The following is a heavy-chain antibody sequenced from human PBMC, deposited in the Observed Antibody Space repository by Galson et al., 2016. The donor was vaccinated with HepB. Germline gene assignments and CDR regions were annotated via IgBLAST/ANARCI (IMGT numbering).Heavy chain of an antibody. J-gene: IGHJ3*01. CDR1: GGSISGYY. CDR2: ISYTGST. CDR3: ARAPFYGTNSRGAFDS. Sequence: SETLSLTCTVSGGSISGYYWSWIRQPPGKGLEWIGYISYTGSTHYNPPLMSRVTISVDASKNQFSLRLRTVTAADAAIYYCARAPFYGTNSRGAFDSWGQGTVVNVSS. V-gene: IGHV4-59*01. D-gene: IGHD2-8*01.